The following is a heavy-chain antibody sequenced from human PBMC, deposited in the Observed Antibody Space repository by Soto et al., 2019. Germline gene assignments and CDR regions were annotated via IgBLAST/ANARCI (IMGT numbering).Heavy chain of an antibody. Sequence: EVQLVESGEGLVQPGGSLRLSCAASGFTFSTYAMHWVRQAPGKVLEDVSAISSNGGSTYYVDSVKGRFTISRDNSKNKLYLQMGSLRAEDMAVYYCARGKEGDLDDAFDIWGHGTMVTVAS. D-gene: IGHD2-21*02. CDR2: ISSNGGST. J-gene: IGHJ3*02. CDR1: GFTFSTYA. V-gene: IGHV3-64*02. CDR3: ARGKEGDLDDAFDI.